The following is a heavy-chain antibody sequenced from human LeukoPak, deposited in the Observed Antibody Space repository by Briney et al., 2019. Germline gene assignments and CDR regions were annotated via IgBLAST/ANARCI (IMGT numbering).Heavy chain of an antibody. CDR2: ISAYNGNT. D-gene: IGHD2-2*01. CDR1: GYTFTSYG. J-gene: IGHJ4*02. Sequence: ASVKVSCKASGYTFTSYGISWVRQAPGQGLDWMGWISAYNGNTNYAQKLQGRVTMTTDTSTSTAYMELRSLRSDDTAVYYCARVSSYCSSTSCSPDYWGQGTLVTVSS. V-gene: IGHV1-18*01. CDR3: ARVSSYCSSTSCSPDY.